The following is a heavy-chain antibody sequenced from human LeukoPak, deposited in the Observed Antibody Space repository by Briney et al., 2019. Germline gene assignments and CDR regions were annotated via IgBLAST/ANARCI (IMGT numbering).Heavy chain of an antibody. CDR3: AKNDYGDYADY. V-gene: IGHV4-61*02. J-gene: IGHJ4*02. CDR1: GCSISSGSYY. Sequence: SETLSLTCTVSGCSISSGSYYWSWIRQPAGKGLEWIGRIYTSGSTNYNPSLKSRVTISVDTSKNQFSLKLSSVTAADTAVYYCAKNDYGDYADYWGQGTLVTVSS. D-gene: IGHD4-17*01. CDR2: IYTSGST.